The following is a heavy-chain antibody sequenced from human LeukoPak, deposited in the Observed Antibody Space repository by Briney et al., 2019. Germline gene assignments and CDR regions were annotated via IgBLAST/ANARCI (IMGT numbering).Heavy chain of an antibody. V-gene: IGHV1-2*02. CDR1: GYTFTGYY. J-gene: IGHJ4*02. Sequence: ASVKVSCKASGYTFTGYYMHWVRQAPGQGLEWMGWINPNSGGTNYAQKFQGRVTMTRDTSISTAYMELSRPRSDDTAVYYCARDHTAMVPFDYWGQGTLVTVAS. CDR2: INPNSGGT. D-gene: IGHD5-18*01. CDR3: ARDHTAMVPFDY.